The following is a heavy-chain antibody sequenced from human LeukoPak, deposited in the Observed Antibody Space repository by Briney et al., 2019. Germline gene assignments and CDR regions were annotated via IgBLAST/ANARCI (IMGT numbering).Heavy chain of an antibody. CDR3: ARGGYYDILTGYYYYYYYMDV. CDR2: INPNSGGT. D-gene: IGHD3-9*01. J-gene: IGHJ6*03. V-gene: IGHV1-2*02. CDR1: GYTGSDYY. Sequence: ASVKVSCKTSGYTGSDYYMHWVRQAPGQGLEWMGWINPNSGGTNYAQKFQGRVTMTRDTSISTAYMELSRLRSDDTAVYYCARGGYYDILTGYYYYYYYMDVWGKGTTVTVSS.